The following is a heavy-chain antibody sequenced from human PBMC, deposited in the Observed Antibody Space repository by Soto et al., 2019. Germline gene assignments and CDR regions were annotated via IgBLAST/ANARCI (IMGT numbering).Heavy chain of an antibody. CDR3: ARGHTLKSRSFGVVIYGAPSSYYYYYYMDV. CDR2: INHSGST. Sequence: SETLSLTCAVYGGSFSGYYWSWIRQPPGKGLEWIGEINHSGSTNYNPSLKSRVTISVDTSKNQFSLKLSSVTAADTAVYYCARGHTLKSRSFGVVIYGAPSSYYYYYYMDVWGKGTTVTVSS. D-gene: IGHD3-3*02. CDR1: GGSFSGYY. V-gene: IGHV4-34*01. J-gene: IGHJ6*03.